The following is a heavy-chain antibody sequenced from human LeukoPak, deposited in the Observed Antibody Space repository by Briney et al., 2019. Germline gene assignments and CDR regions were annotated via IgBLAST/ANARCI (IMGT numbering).Heavy chain of an antibody. CDR2: INQSGST. Sequence: SETLSLTCAVYGGSFSGYYWSWIRQPPGKGLEWIGEINQSGSTNYNPSLKSRVTISVDTSKNQFSLKLSSVTAADTAVYYCARGQGLRFLEWLSWFDPWGQGTLVTVSS. V-gene: IGHV4-34*01. CDR3: ARGQGLRFLEWLSWFDP. CDR1: GGSFSGYY. J-gene: IGHJ5*02. D-gene: IGHD3-3*01.